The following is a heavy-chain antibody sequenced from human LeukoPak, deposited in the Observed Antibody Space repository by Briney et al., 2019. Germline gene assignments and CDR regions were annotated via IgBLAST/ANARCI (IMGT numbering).Heavy chain of an antibody. CDR2: ISAYNGNT. D-gene: IGHD3-16*01. CDR3: ARGLRGEAFDI. CDR1: FSNYY. Sequence: ASVKVSCKAFSNYYIHWVRQAPGQGLEWMGWISAYNGNTNYAQKLQGRVTMTTDTSTSTAYMEPRSLRSDDTAVYYCARGLRGEAFDIWGQGTMVTVSS. J-gene: IGHJ3*02. V-gene: IGHV1-18*04.